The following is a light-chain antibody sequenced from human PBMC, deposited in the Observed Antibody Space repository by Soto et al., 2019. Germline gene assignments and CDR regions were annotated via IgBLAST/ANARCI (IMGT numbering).Light chain of an antibody. J-gene: IGKJ1*01. Sequence: EIVFTQSPGTLSLSPGERATLSCRANQSVSSSDLAWLQQKPGQSPRLLIYAASKRAAGVPDRFSGSGSGTDFTLTISRLEPEDFAVFYCQQYGSSWTFGQGTKVDIK. CDR3: QQYGSSWT. CDR1: QSVSSSD. CDR2: AAS. V-gene: IGKV3-20*01.